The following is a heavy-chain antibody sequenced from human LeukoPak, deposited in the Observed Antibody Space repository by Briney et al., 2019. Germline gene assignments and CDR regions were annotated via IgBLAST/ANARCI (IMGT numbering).Heavy chain of an antibody. D-gene: IGHD1-26*01. CDR3: ARWEGGSYYDFDY. V-gene: IGHV4-34*01. CDR2: INHSGRT. CDR1: GGSFSGYY. Sequence: SETLSLTCAVYGGSFSGYYLSWIRQPPGKGLEWIGEINHSGRTNYNPSLKSRVTISVDTSKNQFSLKMSSVTAADTAVYYCARWEGGSYYDFDYWGQGTLVTVSS. J-gene: IGHJ4*02.